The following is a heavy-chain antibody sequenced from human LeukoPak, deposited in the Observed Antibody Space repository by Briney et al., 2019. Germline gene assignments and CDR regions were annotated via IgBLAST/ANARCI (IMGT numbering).Heavy chain of an antibody. J-gene: IGHJ4*02. V-gene: IGHV3-30*03. Sequence: PGGSLRLSCAASGFTFNSYGMHWVRQAPGKGLEWVAAISSDGSQKYYVDSVKGRFTISRDNTKNSLYLQMNSLGAEDTAVYYCAREADYSAIDYWGQGTLVTVSS. CDR1: GFTFNSYG. CDR3: AREADYSAIDY. D-gene: IGHD4-11*01. CDR2: ISSDGSQK.